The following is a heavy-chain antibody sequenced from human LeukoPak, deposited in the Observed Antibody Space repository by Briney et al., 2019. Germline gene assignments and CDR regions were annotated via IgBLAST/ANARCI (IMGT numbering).Heavy chain of an antibody. CDR2: IYYGGTT. J-gene: IGHJ5*02. Sequence: SETLSLTCTVSGGSISSSTYYWGWIRQPPGKGLEWIGNIYYGGTTYYNPSLKSQITISIDTAKNQFSLKLSSVTATDTAVYYCARPVPSRLGWFDPWGQGTLVTVSS. CDR1: GGSISSSTYY. D-gene: IGHD1-1*01. V-gene: IGHV4-39*01. CDR3: ARPVPSRLGWFDP.